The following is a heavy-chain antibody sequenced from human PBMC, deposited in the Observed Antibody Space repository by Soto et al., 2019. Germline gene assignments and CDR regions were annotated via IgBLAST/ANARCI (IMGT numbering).Heavy chain of an antibody. CDR1: GFTFRTYT. D-gene: IGHD5-18*01. J-gene: IGHJ4*02. CDR3: ARGKDAAPRCGDY. V-gene: IGHV3-48*02. CDR2: ISSSSSTI. Sequence: EVQLVESGGGLVQPGGSLRLSCAASGFTFRTYTMNWVRQAPGKGLEWLSYISSSSSTIYYADSVKGRFTISRDNAKNSLYLQMNSLRDEDTAVYYCARGKDAAPRCGDYWGQGTLVIVSS.